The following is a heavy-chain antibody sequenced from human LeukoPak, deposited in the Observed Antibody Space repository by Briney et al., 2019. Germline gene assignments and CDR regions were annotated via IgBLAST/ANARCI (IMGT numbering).Heavy chain of an antibody. J-gene: IGHJ4*02. D-gene: IGHD3-22*01. Sequence: SETLSLTCTVSGGSISSGDYYWSWIRQPPGKGLEWIGYTYYSGSTYYNPSLKSRVTISVDTSKNQFSLKLSSVTAADTAVYYCARESPDSSGYYGNYWGQGTLVTVSS. CDR2: TYYSGST. CDR1: GGSISSGDYY. CDR3: ARESPDSSGYYGNY. V-gene: IGHV4-30-4*01.